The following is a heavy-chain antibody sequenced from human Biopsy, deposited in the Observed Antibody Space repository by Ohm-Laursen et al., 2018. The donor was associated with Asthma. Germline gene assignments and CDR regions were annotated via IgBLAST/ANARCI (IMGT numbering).Heavy chain of an antibody. CDR3: ARGPEYVRSSGALDY. J-gene: IGHJ4*02. CDR1: GGTFSSNS. D-gene: IGHD2-2*01. V-gene: IGHV1-69*15. Sequence: SSVKASCNASGGTFSSNSINWVRQAPGQGLEWMGRIIPIFGPANYAQKFQGRVTISADDSTSTAYMELSSLSSEDTALYYCARGPEYVRSSGALDYWGQGTLVTVSS. CDR2: IIPIFGPA.